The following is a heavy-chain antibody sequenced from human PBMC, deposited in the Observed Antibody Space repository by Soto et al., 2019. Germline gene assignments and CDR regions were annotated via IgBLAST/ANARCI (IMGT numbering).Heavy chain of an antibody. CDR1: GSSIGYPVDC. Sequence: ANQSPSRHSSGSSIGYPVDCVGWERQPPGQGLEWIGTVFYSGDTYYTPSLKSRVTISVDKSKNQFSLRLKSVTAADTAVYYCVRPLEIFGDLLPNWFDPWGQGNLVNFS. J-gene: IGHJ5*02. D-gene: IGHD3-10*01. V-gene: IGHV4-39*01. CDR3: VRPLEIFGDLLPNWFDP. CDR2: VFYSGDT.